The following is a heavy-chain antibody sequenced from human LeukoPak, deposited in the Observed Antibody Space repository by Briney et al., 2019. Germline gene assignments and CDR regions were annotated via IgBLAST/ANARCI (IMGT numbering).Heavy chain of an antibody. CDR1: GFTLSYYW. Sequence: PGGSLRLSCAASGFTLSYYWMSWVRQAPGKGLEWVANINQDGSEKYFVDSVKGRFTISRDNAQNSVFLQMDSLRVDDTAVYYCARWVSQYYFDYWGQGTHVTVSS. D-gene: IGHD2-21*01. CDR2: INQDGSEK. J-gene: IGHJ4*02. V-gene: IGHV3-7*01. CDR3: ARWVSQYYFDY.